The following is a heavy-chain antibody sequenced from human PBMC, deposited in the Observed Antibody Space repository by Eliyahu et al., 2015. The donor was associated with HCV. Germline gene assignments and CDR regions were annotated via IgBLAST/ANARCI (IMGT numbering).Heavy chain of an antibody. CDR3: TKDGYNPGY. V-gene: IGHV3-49*04. CDR1: GFTFGDYA. Sequence: EVQLVESGGGLVQPGRSLRLSCTASGFTFGDYAMSWVRQAPGKGLEWVGFIRSKAYGGTTEYAASVKGRFTISRDDSKSIAYLQMNSLKTEDTAVYYCTKDGYNPGYWGQGTLVTVSX. D-gene: IGHD5-24*01. CDR2: IRSKAYGGTT. J-gene: IGHJ4*02.